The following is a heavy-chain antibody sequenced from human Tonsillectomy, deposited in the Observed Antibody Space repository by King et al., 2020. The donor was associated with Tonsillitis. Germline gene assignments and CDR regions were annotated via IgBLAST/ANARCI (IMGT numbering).Heavy chain of an antibody. CDR3: AKGLRYFDY. Sequence: VQLVESGGVLVQHGGSLRLSCAAFGFTFSIYAMSWVRQAPGKGLEWFSAISGGVTTTHNADSVKGRFTISRDNSRNTLSLQMNSLRAEDTAVYYCAKGLRYFDYWGQGTLVTVSS. V-gene: IGHV3-23*04. D-gene: IGHD3-10*01. CDR1: GFTFSIYA. J-gene: IGHJ4*02. CDR2: ISGGVTTT.